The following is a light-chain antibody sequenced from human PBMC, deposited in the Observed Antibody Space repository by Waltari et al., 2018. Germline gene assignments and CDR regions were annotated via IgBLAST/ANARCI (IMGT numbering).Light chain of an antibody. V-gene: IGKV3-11*01. CDR3: QQHTNWPPEVA. Sequence: EIVLTQSPATLSLSLGERATLSCRASQSVSGSLVWYQQKPGQAPRLLIYDASNRATGIPARFSGSGSGTDFTLTISSLEAEDFAVYYCQQHTNWPPEVAFGGGTKVEI. CDR1: QSVSGS. J-gene: IGKJ4*01. CDR2: DAS.